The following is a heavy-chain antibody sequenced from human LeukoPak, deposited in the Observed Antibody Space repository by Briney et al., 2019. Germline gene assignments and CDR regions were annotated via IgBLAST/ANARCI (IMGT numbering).Heavy chain of an antibody. J-gene: IGHJ4*02. V-gene: IGHV3-30*04. CDR1: GFTFSSYA. CDR3: ARDHPYCSGGSCYTVFDY. Sequence: GGSLRLSCAASGFTFSSYAMHWVRQAPGKGLEWVAVISYDGSNKYYADSVKGRFTISRDNSKNTLYLQVNSLRAEDTAVYYCARDHPYCSGGSCYTVFDYWGQGTLVTVSS. CDR2: ISYDGSNK. D-gene: IGHD2-15*01.